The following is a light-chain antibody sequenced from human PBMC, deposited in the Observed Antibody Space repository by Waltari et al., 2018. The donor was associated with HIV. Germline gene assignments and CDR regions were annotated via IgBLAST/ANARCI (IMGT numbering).Light chain of an antibody. CDR1: QSVAHN. Sequence: DIVMTQSPVTLSVSPGKTATLSCRASQSVAHNLAWYQQKPGQTPRLLIYAASTRATGISPRFSGSGSGTNFALTISSLQSEDVAFYYCQQYNNWPWFTFGQGTKVEIK. J-gene: IGKJ2*01. V-gene: IGKV3-15*01. CDR3: QQYNNWPWFT. CDR2: AAS.